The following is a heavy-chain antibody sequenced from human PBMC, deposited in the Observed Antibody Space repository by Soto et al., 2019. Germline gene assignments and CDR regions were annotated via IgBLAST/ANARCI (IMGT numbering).Heavy chain of an antibody. CDR3: VGRVGATNYGMDV. CDR1: EFTVSSNY. CDR2: IYSGGST. V-gene: IGHV3-53*01. D-gene: IGHD1-26*01. Sequence: GGSLRLSCAASEFTVSSNYMNWVRQAPGKGLECVSTIYSGGSTYYADSVKGRFTISRDNSKNTLYLQMNNLRAEDTAVYYCVGRVGATNYGMDVWGQGTTVTVSS. J-gene: IGHJ6*02.